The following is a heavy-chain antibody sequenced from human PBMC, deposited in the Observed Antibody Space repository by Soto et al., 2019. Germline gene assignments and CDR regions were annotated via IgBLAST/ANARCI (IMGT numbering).Heavy chain of an antibody. V-gene: IGHV1-8*01. Sequence: QVQLVQSGAEVKKPGTSVKVACTFSSYDIHWVRPAAVQGTEWMAWMNHNSGETRSAQKFQGRVTTTRDTSKVTAYTESSNLTSEVTPVYSWARGPCSIDWRVSYSDRAVWDQGTTVTVS. CDR3: ARGPCSIDWRVSYSDRAV. CDR2: MNHNSGET. J-gene: IGHJ6*03. D-gene: IGHD3-9*01. CDR1: FSSYD.